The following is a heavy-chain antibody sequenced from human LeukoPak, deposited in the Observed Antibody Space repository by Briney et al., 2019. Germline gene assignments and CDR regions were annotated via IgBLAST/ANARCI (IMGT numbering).Heavy chain of an antibody. CDR3: ARDYLSFGGVIVGGY. J-gene: IGHJ4*02. V-gene: IGHV3-48*04. CDR2: ISSSGSTI. CDR1: GFTFSSYS. D-gene: IGHD3-16*02. Sequence: GGSLRLSCTASGFTFSSYSMNWVRQAPGKGLEWVSYISSSGSTIYYADSVKGRFTISRDNAKNSLYLQMNSLRAEDTAVYYCARDYLSFGGVIVGGYWGQGTLVTVSS.